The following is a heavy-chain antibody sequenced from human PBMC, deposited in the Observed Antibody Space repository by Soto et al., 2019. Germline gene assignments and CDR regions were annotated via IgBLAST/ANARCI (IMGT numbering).Heavy chain of an antibody. CDR3: ARSGGGNPYFQH. Sequence: PSETRWCTCTVSRGSISSGAYYWCWIRQPPGKGLQRIGYIYYSGSTYCNPPLKSRVTISVDTSKNQFSLKLSSVTAADTAVYYSARSGGGNPYFQHWHRGTLITVAS. CDR2: IYYSGST. J-gene: IGHJ1*01. V-gene: IGHV4-30-4*01. CDR1: RGSISSGAYY. D-gene: IGHD2-15*01.